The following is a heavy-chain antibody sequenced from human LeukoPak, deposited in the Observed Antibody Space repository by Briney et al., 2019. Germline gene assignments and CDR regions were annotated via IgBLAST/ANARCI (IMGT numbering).Heavy chain of an antibody. J-gene: IGHJ4*02. CDR2: MSPNSGDT. CDR3: ARGPPNWGYDY. CDR1: GYTFTSYD. V-gene: IGHV1-8*01. Sequence: ASVKVSCKASGYTFTSYDFNWVRQATEQRPEWMGWMSPNSGDTGYAQKFQDRVTMTRNTSISTAYMELSSLRSDDTAVYYCARGPPNWGYDYWGPGTLVTVSS. D-gene: IGHD7-27*01.